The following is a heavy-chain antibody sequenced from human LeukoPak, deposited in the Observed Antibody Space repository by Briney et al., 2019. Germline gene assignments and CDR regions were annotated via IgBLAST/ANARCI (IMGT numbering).Heavy chain of an antibody. CDR2: FDPEDGET. CDR1: GYTLTELS. Sequence: ASVKVSCKVSGYTLTELSMHWVRQAPGKGLEWMGGFDPEDGETIYAQKFQGRVTTTEDTSTDTAYMELSSLRSEDTAVYYCATDRSSSWPLDYWGQGTLVTVSS. D-gene: IGHD6-13*01. V-gene: IGHV1-24*01. CDR3: ATDRSSSWPLDY. J-gene: IGHJ4*02.